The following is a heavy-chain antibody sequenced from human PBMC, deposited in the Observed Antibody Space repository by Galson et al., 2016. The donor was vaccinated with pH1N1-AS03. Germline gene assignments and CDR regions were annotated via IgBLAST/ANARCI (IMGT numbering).Heavy chain of an antibody. Sequence: SLRLSCAASRSIFSSYQMSWVRQAPGKGLEWVSTYGGSDENTYYADSVKGRFTISRDSSKNTLYLQMNTLRAEDTALYYCTTVAGTYYNGAYWGQGSLVTVSS. CDR1: RSIFSSYQ. CDR2: YGGSDENT. J-gene: IGHJ4*02. D-gene: IGHD3-10*01. CDR3: TTVAGTYYNGAY. V-gene: IGHV3-23*01.